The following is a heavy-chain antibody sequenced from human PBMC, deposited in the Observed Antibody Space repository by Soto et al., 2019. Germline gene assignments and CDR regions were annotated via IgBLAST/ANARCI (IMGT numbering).Heavy chain of an antibody. V-gene: IGHV1-18*01. J-gene: IGHJ4*02. Sequence: ASVKVSCKVSGYTLTELSMHWVRQAPGQGLQWMGWISGHNGITNFAQKFQGRATMTTDTSTSTAYMELRSLRSDDTAVYYCATDRGGLGNFDYWGQGTLVTVSS. CDR1: GYTLTELS. CDR3: ATDRGGLGNFDY. CDR2: ISGHNGIT. D-gene: IGHD3-10*01.